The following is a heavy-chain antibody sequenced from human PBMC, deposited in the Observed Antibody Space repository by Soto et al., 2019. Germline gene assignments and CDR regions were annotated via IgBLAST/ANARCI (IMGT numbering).Heavy chain of an antibody. D-gene: IGHD1-26*01. V-gene: IGHV3-74*01. CDR2: ISFDGITT. J-gene: IGHJ4*02. Sequence: EVQLVESGGGVVQPGGSLRLSCTASGFTFNTHWMHWVRQAPGKGLVWVSRISFDGITTNYADSVKGRLTVSRDNAKNTVYLHVNNLRDEDTAVYYCARGGAMGVDYWGQGTLVTVSS. CDR1: GFTFNTHW. CDR3: ARGGAMGVDY.